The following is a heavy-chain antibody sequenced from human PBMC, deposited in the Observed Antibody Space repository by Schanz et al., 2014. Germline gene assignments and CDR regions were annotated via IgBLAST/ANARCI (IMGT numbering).Heavy chain of an antibody. D-gene: IGHD3-3*01. V-gene: IGHV1-2*06. CDR1: GYTFTDYY. J-gene: IGHJ6*02. CDR2: INPNSGGT. Sequence: QEQLVQSGAEVKKPGASVRVSCEASGYTFTDYYMHWVRQAPGQGLEWMGRINPNSGGTNYAQKFQGRVTMTRDTSISTAYMELRSLRSDDTAVYYCARDGPYYDFLYGMDVWGQGTTVTVSS. CDR3: ARDGPYYDFLYGMDV.